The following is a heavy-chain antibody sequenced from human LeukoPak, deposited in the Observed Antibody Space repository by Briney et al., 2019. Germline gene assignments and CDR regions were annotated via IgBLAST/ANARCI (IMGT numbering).Heavy chain of an antibody. CDR1: GGSISSSSYY. CDR3: ARHFISAPGLWFQH. V-gene: IGHV4-39*01. Sequence: SETLSLTCTVSGGSISSSSYYWGWIRQPPGKGLEWIGSIYYSGSTYYNPSLKSRVTISVDTSKNQFSLKLSSVTAADTAVYYCARHFISAPGLWFQHRGQGTLVTVSS. J-gene: IGHJ1*01. D-gene: IGHD5-18*01. CDR2: IYYSGST.